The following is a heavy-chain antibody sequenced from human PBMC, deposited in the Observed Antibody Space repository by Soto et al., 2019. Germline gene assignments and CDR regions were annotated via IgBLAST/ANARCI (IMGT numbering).Heavy chain of an antibody. CDR1: GYTFIDHY. V-gene: IGHV1-46*01. D-gene: IGHD6-13*01. Sequence: QVQLVQSGAEVKTPGASMKVSCKASGYTFIDHYIHWVRQAPGQGLEWMGMLNPSGGGASYAQKFQGRGTMTRDTSTSTVYMELSGLTSEDTAVYYCARGFYSTSWYFLFDFWGQGTLVTVSS. J-gene: IGHJ4*02. CDR2: LNPSGGGA. CDR3: ARGFYSTSWYFLFDF.